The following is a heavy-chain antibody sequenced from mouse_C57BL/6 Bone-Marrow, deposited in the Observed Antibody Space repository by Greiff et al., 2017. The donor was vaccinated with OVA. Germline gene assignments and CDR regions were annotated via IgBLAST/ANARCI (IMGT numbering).Heavy chain of an antibody. CDR3: ARRGTGTDDYAMDY. CDR2: ISNGGGST. J-gene: IGHJ4*01. V-gene: IGHV5-12*01. Sequence: EVMLVESGGGLVQPGGSLKLSCAASGFTFSDYYMYWVRQTPEKRLEWVAYISNGGGSTYYPDTVKGRFTISRDNAKNTLYLQMSRLKSEDTAMYYCARRGTGTDDYAMDYWGQGTSVTVSS. D-gene: IGHD4-1*01. CDR1: GFTFSDYY.